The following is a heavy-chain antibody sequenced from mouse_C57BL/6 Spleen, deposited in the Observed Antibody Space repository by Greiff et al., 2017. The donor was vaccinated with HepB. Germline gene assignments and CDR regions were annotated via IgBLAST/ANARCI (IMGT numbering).Heavy chain of an antibody. CDR1: GYTFTSYW. J-gene: IGHJ2*01. Sequence: QVQLQQPGAELVKPGASVKMSCKASGYTFTSYWITWVKQRPGQGLEWIGDIYPGSGSTNYNEKFKSKATLTVDTSSSTAYMQLSSLTSEDSAVYYCALYYYGSSYVDYWGQGTTLTVSS. V-gene: IGHV1-55*01. CDR2: IYPGSGST. D-gene: IGHD1-1*01. CDR3: ALYYYGSSYVDY.